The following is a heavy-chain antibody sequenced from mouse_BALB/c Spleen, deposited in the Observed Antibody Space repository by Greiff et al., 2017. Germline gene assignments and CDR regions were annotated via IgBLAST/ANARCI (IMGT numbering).Heavy chain of an antibody. D-gene: IGHD2-14*01. CDR3: TRSLYHRGMEY. J-gene: IGHJ4*01. CDR1: GYTFTSYY. CDR2: INPSNGGT. V-gene: IGHV1S81*02. Sequence: VKLMESGAELVKPGASVKLSCKASGYTFTSYYMYWVKQRPGQGLEWIGEINPSNGGTNFNEKFKSKATLTVDKSSSTAYMQLSSLTSEDSAVYYCTRSLYHRGMEYWGEGTSVTVSS.